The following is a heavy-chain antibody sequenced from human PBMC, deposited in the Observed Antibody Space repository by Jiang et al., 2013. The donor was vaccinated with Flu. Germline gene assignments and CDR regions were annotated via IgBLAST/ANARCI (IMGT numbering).Heavy chain of an antibody. V-gene: IGHV5-51*03. J-gene: IGHJ5*01. CDR3: ARGHGDYVGVNNWFDS. D-gene: IGHD4-17*01. Sequence: LVESGAEVKXPGDSLKISCKGFGYKFSNYWIAWVRQMPGRGLEWMGYIYPGDSDTTYSPSFEGQITFSADKSINTAFLQWNSLKASDTAMYYCARGHGDYVGVNNWFDSWGQGTLVTVSS. CDR2: IYPGDSDT. CDR1: GYKFSNYW.